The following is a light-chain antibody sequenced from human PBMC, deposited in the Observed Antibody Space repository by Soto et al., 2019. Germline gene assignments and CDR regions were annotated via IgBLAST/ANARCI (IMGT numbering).Light chain of an antibody. J-gene: IGLJ2*01. CDR3: SLDTSRLAIGVR. CDR2: DVT. Sequence: QSALTQPASVSGAPGQSSTSSCPGTSTEVGSYNYVCWFQQYPGKAPKLIIYDVTNRPSGVSNRFSGSKSGTTSSLTISGLLPEGEADYYCSLDTSRLAIGVRFGGGTKVTVL. V-gene: IGLV2-14*03. CDR1: STEVGSYNY.